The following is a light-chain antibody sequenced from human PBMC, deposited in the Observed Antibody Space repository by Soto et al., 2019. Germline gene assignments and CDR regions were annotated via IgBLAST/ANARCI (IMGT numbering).Light chain of an antibody. CDR1: QSISNNH. J-gene: IGKJ4*01. CDR2: GTS. Sequence: LSLSPEERVTLSCRASQSISNNHLAWYQQKPGQAPRLLIHGTSNRATGIPDRFSGSGSGTDFTLTLSRLAPADFAVYYCAYYGSPITFGGGTKVDIK. CDR3: AYYGSPIT. V-gene: IGKV3-20*01.